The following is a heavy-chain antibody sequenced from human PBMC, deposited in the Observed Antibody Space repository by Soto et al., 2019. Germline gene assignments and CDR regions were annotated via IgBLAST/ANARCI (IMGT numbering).Heavy chain of an antibody. CDR3: ARDLRTTVVTPVRYFDY. Sequence: GGSLRLSCAASGITVSSNYMSWVRQAPGKGLEWVSVIYSGGSTYYADSVKGRFTISRDTSKNTLYLQMNSLRAEDTAVYYCARDLRTTVVTPVRYFDYWGQGTLVTVSS. D-gene: IGHD4-17*01. J-gene: IGHJ4*02. CDR1: GITVSSNY. V-gene: IGHV3-53*01. CDR2: IYSGGST.